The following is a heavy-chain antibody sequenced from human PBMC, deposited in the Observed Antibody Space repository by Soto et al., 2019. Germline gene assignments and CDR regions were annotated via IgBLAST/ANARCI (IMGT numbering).Heavy chain of an antibody. D-gene: IGHD2-21*01. CDR1: GITFRSRA. V-gene: IGHV3-23*01. CDR3: ASGSSDSYPASRIFDL. J-gene: IGHJ4*02. CDR2: TTDKDGDR. Sequence: GGSVRRSCVASGITFRSRAMSLVRQAPGEGLEWVSVTTDKDGDRKYADSVRGRFTISRDNSKNTLYLQMSSLRAEDSAVYYCASGSSDSYPASRIFDLWGRGTRVTVSS.